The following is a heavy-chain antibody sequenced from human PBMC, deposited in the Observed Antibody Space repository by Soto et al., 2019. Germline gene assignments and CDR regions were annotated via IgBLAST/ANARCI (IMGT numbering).Heavy chain of an antibody. CDR3: AKGPRYYDRSGYYDY. Sequence: EVQRLESGGGLVQPGGSLRLSCAASGFTFSSYAMSWVRQSPGKGMEWVSSISGSGGSTSYADSVKGRFTISRDNSKNTLYLQKNSLRDHDTAGYYCAKGPRYYDRSGYYDYWGQGTMVTVSS. D-gene: IGHD3-22*01. J-gene: IGHJ4*02. V-gene: IGHV3-23*01. CDR2: ISGSGGST. CDR1: GFTFSSYA.